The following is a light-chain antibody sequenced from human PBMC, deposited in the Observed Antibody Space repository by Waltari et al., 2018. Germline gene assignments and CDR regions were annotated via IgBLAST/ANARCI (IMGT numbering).Light chain of an antibody. CDR1: QSVLYSSNSKNY. CDR2: WGS. Sequence: DIVMTQSPDSLAVSLGERVTINCKSSQSVLYSSNSKNYLAWYQQKAGQPSKLLKYWGSTRQSGVPDRFSGSGSGTDFTLIISSLQAEDVAVYYCLQYYSFPYTFGQGTKLEIQ. J-gene: IGKJ2*01. CDR3: LQYYSFPYT. V-gene: IGKV4-1*01.